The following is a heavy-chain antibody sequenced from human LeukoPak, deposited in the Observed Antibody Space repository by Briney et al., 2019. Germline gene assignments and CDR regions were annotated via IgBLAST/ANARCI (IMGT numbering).Heavy chain of an antibody. CDR1: GGTFSSYA. CDR2: IIPIFGTA. Sequence: AASVKVSCKASGGTFSSYAISWVRQAPGQGLGWMGGIIPIFGTANYAQKFQGRVTITADESTSTAYMELSSLRSEDTAVYYCARDLTDHYYGRDYYYYMDVWGKGTTVTISS. J-gene: IGHJ6*03. D-gene: IGHD3-10*01. CDR3: ARDLTDHYYGRDYYYYMDV. V-gene: IGHV1-69*13.